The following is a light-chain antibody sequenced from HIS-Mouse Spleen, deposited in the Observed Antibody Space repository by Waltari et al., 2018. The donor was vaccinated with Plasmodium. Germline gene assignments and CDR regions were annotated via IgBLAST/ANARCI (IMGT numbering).Light chain of an antibody. V-gene: IGLV2-8*01. J-gene: IGLJ2*01. CDR2: EVS. CDR3: SSYAGSNNLV. Sequence: QSALTQPPSASGSPGQSVTISCTGTSSDVGGYNYVSGYQQHPGKAPKLIVYEVSKRPSGVPERFSGSKSGNTASLTVSGLQAEDEADYYCSSYAGSNNLVFGGGTKLTVL. CDR1: SSDVGGYNY.